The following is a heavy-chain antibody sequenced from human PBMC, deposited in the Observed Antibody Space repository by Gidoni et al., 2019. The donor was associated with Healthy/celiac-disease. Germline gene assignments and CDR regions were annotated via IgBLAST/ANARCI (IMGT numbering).Heavy chain of an antibody. CDR3: AKDLLKGGGHNWFDP. CDR1: GFTFSSYA. D-gene: IGHD2-15*01. V-gene: IGHV3-23*01. J-gene: IGHJ5*02. CDR2: ISGSGGST. Sequence: EVQLLESGGGLVQPGGSLRLSCAASGFTFSSYAMSWVRQAPGKGLEWVSAISGSGGSTYYADSVKGRFTISRDNSKNTLYLQMNSLRAEDAAVYYCAKDLLKGGGHNWFDPWGQGTLVTVSS.